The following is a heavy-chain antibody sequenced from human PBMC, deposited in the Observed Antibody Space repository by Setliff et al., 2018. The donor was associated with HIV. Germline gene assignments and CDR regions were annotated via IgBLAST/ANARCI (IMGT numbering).Heavy chain of an antibody. V-gene: IGHV3-7*01. CDR1: GLTFSSYW. CDR2: INQDGSAK. J-gene: IGHJ4*02. D-gene: IGHD2-15*01. Sequence: GGSLRLSCAASGLTFSSYWISWVRQAPGKGLEWVANINQDGSAKYYVDSVKGRFTISRDNAKNSLYLQMNTLRAGDTAVYYCAALAAVFDYWGQGTLVTVSS. CDR3: AALAAVFDY.